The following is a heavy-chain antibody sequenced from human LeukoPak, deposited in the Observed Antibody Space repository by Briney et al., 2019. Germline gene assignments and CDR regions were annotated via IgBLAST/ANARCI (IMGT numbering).Heavy chain of an antibody. V-gene: IGHV3-23*01. CDR1: GFTFSSYA. CDR2: ISGSGGST. Sequence: PGGSLRLSCAASGFTFSSYAMSWVRQAPGKGLGWVSAISGSGGSTYYADSVKGRFTISRDNSKNTLYLQMNSLRAEDTAVYYCAKGRDTAMVTIYFDYWGQGTLVTVSS. J-gene: IGHJ4*02. CDR3: AKGRDTAMVTIYFDY. D-gene: IGHD5-18*01.